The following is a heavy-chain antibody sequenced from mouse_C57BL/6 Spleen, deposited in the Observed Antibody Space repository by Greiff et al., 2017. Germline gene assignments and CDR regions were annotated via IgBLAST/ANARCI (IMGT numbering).Heavy chain of an antibody. CDR1: GFNIKDYY. D-gene: IGHD4-1*01. V-gene: IGHV14-1*01. Sequence: VQLQQSGAELVRPGASVKLSCTASGFNIKDYYMHWVKQRPEQGLEWIGRIDPEDGDTEYAPKFQGKATMTADPSSNTAYLQLSSLTSEDTAVYYCTYWDGGYFDYWGQGTTGTVSS. CDR3: TYWDGGYFDY. CDR2: IDPEDGDT. J-gene: IGHJ2*01.